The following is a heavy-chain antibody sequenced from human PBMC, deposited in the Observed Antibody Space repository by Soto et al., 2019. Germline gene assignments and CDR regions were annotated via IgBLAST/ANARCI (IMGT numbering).Heavy chain of an antibody. V-gene: IGHV4-59*01. CDR1: GGSISSYY. J-gene: IGHJ4*02. D-gene: IGHD3-22*01. CDR2: IYYSGST. Sequence: PSETLSLTCTVSGGSISSYYWSWIRQPPGKGLEWIGYIYYSGSTNYNPSLKSRVTISVDTSKNQFSLKLSSVTAADTAVYYCATNYYDSSGYYGDFDYWGQGTLVTVSS. CDR3: ATNYYDSSGYYGDFDY.